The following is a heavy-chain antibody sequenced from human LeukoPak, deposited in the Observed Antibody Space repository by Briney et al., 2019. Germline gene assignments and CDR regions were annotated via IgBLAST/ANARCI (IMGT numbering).Heavy chain of an antibody. CDR1: GYTFTGYY. D-gene: IGHD2-8*01. J-gene: IGHJ4*02. Sequence: ASVKVSCKASGYTFTGYYMHWVRQAPGQGREWMGMINPNRGGTNNSPKFQGRVTMTRDTSISTAYMELSRLRSDDTAVYYCARGTCDYWGQGTLVTVSS. V-gene: IGHV1-2*02. CDR3: ARGTCDY. CDR2: INPNRGGT.